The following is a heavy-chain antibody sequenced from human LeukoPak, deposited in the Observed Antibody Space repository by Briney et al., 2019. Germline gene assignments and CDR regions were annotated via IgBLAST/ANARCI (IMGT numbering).Heavy chain of an antibody. Sequence: GGSLRLSCAASGFTFSNAWMSWVRQAPGKGLEWVGRIKSKTDGGTTDYAAPVKGRFTISRDDSKNTLYLQMNSLKTEDTAVYYRTTDYGDYPGAFDIWGQGTMVTVSS. CDR1: GFTFSNAW. J-gene: IGHJ3*02. CDR2: IKSKTDGGTT. D-gene: IGHD4-17*01. V-gene: IGHV3-15*01. CDR3: TTDYGDYPGAFDI.